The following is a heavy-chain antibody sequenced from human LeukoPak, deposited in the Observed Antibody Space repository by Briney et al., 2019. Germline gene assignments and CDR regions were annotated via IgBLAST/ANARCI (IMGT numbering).Heavy chain of an antibody. Sequence: GGSLRLSCAASGFTFSSYAMHWVRQAPGKGLEWVAVISYDGSNKYYADSVKGRFTTSRDNSKNTLYLQMNSLRAEDTAVYYCARDTVHFWSSRSPWFDPWGQGTLVTVSS. CDR2: ISYDGSNK. D-gene: IGHD3-3*02. V-gene: IGHV3-30-3*01. J-gene: IGHJ5*02. CDR3: ARDTVHFWSSRSPWFDP. CDR1: GFTFSSYA.